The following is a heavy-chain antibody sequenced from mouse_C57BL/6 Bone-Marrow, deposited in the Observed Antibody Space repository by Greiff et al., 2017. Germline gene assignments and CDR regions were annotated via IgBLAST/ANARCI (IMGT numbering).Heavy chain of an antibody. CDR2: IHPNSGST. D-gene: IGHD1-1*01. Sequence: QVQLQQPGAELVKPGASVKLSCKASGYTFTSYWMHWVKQRPGQGLEWIGMIHPNSGSTNYNEKFKSKATLTVDKSFSTAYMQLSSLTSEDSAVYYCARWYGSIYYYAMDYWGQGPSVTVSS. CDR1: GYTFTSYW. J-gene: IGHJ4*01. CDR3: ARWYGSIYYYAMDY. V-gene: IGHV1-64*01.